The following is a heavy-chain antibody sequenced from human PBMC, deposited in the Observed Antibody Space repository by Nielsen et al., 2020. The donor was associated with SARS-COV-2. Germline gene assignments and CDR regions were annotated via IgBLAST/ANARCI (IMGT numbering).Heavy chain of an antibody. Sequence: GGSLKISCAASGFTFSSYAMSWVRQAPGKGLEWVSVIYSGGSSTYYADSVKGRFTISRDNSKNTLYLQMNSLRAEDTAVYYCAKVGPDYYYYGMDVWGQGTTVTVSS. V-gene: IGHV3-23*03. D-gene: IGHD3-16*01. CDR3: AKVGPDYYYYGMDV. J-gene: IGHJ6*02. CDR2: IYSGGSST. CDR1: GFTFSSYA.